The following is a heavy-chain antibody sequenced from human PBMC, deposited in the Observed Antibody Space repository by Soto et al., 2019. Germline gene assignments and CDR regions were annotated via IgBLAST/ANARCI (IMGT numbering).Heavy chain of an antibody. Sequence: ASVKVSCKASGYTFTSYYMHWVRQAPGQGLEWMGIINPSVGSTSYAQKFQGRVNMTRDTSTSIVYMELSSLRSEDTAVYYCSRYLQFSMVRGVIDYWGQGTLVTVSS. CDR1: GYTFTSYY. J-gene: IGHJ4*02. CDR3: SRYLQFSMVRGVIDY. V-gene: IGHV1-46*01. D-gene: IGHD3-10*01. CDR2: INPSVGST.